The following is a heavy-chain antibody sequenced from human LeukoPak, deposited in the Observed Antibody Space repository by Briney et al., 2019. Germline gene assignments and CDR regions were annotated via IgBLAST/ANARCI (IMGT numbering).Heavy chain of an antibody. Sequence: GSLRLSCEVSGFTFNTYCMSWVRQAPGKGLEWVANVKQDGSETYYVDSVKGRFTISRDNAKNSLYLQMNSLRSEDTAVYYCGRPRRQDTPYHCMDVWGKGTTVIVSS. D-gene: IGHD5-24*01. CDR3: GRPRRQDTPYHCMDV. V-gene: IGHV3-7*01. CDR2: VKQDGSET. J-gene: IGHJ6*03. CDR1: GFTFNTYC.